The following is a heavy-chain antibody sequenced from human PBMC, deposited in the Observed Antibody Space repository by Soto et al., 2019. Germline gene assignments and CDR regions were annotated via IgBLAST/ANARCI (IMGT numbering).Heavy chain of an antibody. D-gene: IGHD2-8*01. Sequence: ASVKVSCKASGYTFAGYYMHWVRQAPGQGLEWMGWINPNSGGTNYAQKFQGWVTMTRDTSISTAYMELNRLRSDDTAVYYCARESPIVLMVYAIRDYYGMDVWGQGTTVTVSS. V-gene: IGHV1-2*04. CDR1: GYTFAGYY. J-gene: IGHJ6*02. CDR2: INPNSGGT. CDR3: ARESPIVLMVYAIRDYYGMDV.